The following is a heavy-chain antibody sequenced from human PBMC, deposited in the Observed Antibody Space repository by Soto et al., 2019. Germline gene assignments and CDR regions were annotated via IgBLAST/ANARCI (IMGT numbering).Heavy chain of an antibody. D-gene: IGHD3-22*01. CDR2: IITIFGTV. Sequence: QVQLVQSGAEVKKPGSSVKVSCKASGGTFSNYALDWVRQAPGQGLEWMGGIITIFGTVRHAQNFQGRVTMTADESTVTAYMEVSSLRYEDTARYYCATGGERDYYDHSGWRWGQGTLVTVSS. CDR1: GGTFSNYA. CDR3: ATGGERDYYDHSGWR. J-gene: IGHJ1*01. V-gene: IGHV1-69*12.